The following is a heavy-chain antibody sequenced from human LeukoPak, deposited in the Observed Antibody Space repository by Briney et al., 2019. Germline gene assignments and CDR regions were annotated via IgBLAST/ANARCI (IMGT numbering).Heavy chain of an antibody. J-gene: IGHJ4*02. CDR2: IRYDGSNK. Sequence: GGSLRLSCAASGFTFSSYGMHWVRQAPGKGLEWVAFIRYDGSNKYYADSVKGRFTISRDNSKNTLYLQMNSLRAEDTAVYYCARETLASENFDYWGQGTLVTVSS. CDR1: GFTFSSYG. D-gene: IGHD1-26*01. CDR3: ARETLASENFDY. V-gene: IGHV3-30*02.